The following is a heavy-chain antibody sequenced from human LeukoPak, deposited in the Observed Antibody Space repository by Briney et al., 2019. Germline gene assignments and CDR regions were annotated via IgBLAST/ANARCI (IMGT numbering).Heavy chain of an antibody. D-gene: IGHD2-2*01. CDR2: IYHSGST. V-gene: IGHV4-38-2*01. Sequence: SETLSLTCAVSGYSISSGYYWGWIRQPPGKGLEWIGSIYHSGSTYYNPSLKRRVTISVDTSKNQFSLKLSSVTAADTAVYYCARQDQYQLLSYYYYMDVWGKGTTVTVSS. CDR1: GYSISSGYY. CDR3: ARQDQYQLLSYYYYMDV. J-gene: IGHJ6*03.